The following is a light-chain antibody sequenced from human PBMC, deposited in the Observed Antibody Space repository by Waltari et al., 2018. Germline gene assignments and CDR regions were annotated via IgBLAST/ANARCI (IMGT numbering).Light chain of an antibody. CDR2: WAS. CDR3: QKYDSTTRWT. Sequence: DIVMTQSPDSLAVSLGERATINCKSSQTVLYSSNNKNYLAWYQQKPGHPPKLLIYWASRRECGVPDRVSGRGSGTELTLTISSRQAEDVAGYYCQKYDSTTRWTFGQGTKVEIK. CDR1: QTVLYSSNNKNY. V-gene: IGKV4-1*01. J-gene: IGKJ1*01.